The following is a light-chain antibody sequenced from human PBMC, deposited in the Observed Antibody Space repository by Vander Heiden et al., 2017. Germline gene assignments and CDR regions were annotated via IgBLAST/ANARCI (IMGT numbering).Light chain of an antibody. V-gene: IGKV3-15*01. CDR3: QQDNNWPRT. CDR2: GAS. Sequence: EILLTQSPASLSVSAGERATLSCRASQSLDTSLAWYQQKPGQAPRLLIYGASTRATGVPARFGGSGSGTEFILTISSLQSEDFAVYYCQQDNNWPRTFGQGTKVEIK. J-gene: IGKJ1*01. CDR1: QSLDTS.